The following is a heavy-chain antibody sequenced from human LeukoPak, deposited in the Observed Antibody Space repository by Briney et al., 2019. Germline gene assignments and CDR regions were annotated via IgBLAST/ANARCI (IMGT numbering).Heavy chain of an antibody. D-gene: IGHD2-15*01. CDR3: ARAGPGYCSGSSCFDY. V-gene: IGHV4-59*01. CDR1: GGSISGYY. Sequence: SEILSLTCTVSGGSISGYYWSWIRQPPGKGLEWIGYIYYSGSTNYNPSLKSRVTISLDTSKNQFSLKLSSVTAADTAVYYCARAGPGYCSGSSCFDYWGQGTLVTVSS. J-gene: IGHJ4*02. CDR2: IYYSGST.